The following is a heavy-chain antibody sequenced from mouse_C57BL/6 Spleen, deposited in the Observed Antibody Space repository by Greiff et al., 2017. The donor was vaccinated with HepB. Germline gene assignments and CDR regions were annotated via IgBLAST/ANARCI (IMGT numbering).Heavy chain of an antibody. V-gene: IGHV1-55*01. CDR3: ARTYDGYPYFDV. D-gene: IGHD2-3*01. J-gene: IGHJ1*03. Sequence: QVQLQQSGAELVKPGASVKMSCKASGYTFTSYWITWVKQRPGQGLEWIGDIYPGSGSTNYNEKFKSKATLTVDTSSSTAYMQLSSLTSEDSAVYYCARTYDGYPYFDVWGTGTTVTVSS. CDR2: IYPGSGST. CDR1: GYTFTSYW.